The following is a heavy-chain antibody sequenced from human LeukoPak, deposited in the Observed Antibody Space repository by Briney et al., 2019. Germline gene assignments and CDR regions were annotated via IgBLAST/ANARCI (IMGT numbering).Heavy chain of an antibody. CDR1: GGSISSSSYY. D-gene: IGHD6-19*01. J-gene: IGHJ5*02. CDR2: IYYSGGT. Sequence: PSETLSLTCTVSGGSISSSSYYWGWIRQPPGKGLEWIGSIYYSGGTYYNPSLKSRVTISVDTSKNQFSLKLSSVTAADTAVYYCARDVWSSGWYVSGWFDPWGQGTLVTVSS. CDR3: ARDVWSSGWYVSGWFDP. V-gene: IGHV4-39*07.